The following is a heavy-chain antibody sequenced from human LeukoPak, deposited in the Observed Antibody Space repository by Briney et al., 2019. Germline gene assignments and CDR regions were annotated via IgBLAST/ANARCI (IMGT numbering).Heavy chain of an antibody. CDR2: IWYDGSNK. CDR1: GFTFSNYG. V-gene: IGHV3-33*01. CDR3: ARGPSGTRYFDL. D-gene: IGHD3-10*01. Sequence: GGSLRLSCAASGFTFSNYGMHWVRQAPGKGLEWVAVIWYDGSNKYYADSVKGRFTISRDNSKNTLYLQMNSLRAEDTAVYYCARGPSGTRYFDLWGRGTLVTVSS. J-gene: IGHJ2*01.